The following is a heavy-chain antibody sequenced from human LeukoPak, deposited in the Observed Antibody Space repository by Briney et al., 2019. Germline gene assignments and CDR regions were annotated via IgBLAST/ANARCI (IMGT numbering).Heavy chain of an antibody. D-gene: IGHD6-19*01. CDR1: GFTFDDYA. Sequence: GGSLRLSCAASGFTFDDYAMHWVRQAPGKGLEWVSGISWNSGSIGYADSVKGRFTISRDNAKNSLYLQMNSLRAEDTALYYCAKDGGGQWLVQAYYMDVWGKGTTVTISS. CDR2: ISWNSGSI. V-gene: IGHV3-9*01. CDR3: AKDGGGQWLVQAYYMDV. J-gene: IGHJ6*03.